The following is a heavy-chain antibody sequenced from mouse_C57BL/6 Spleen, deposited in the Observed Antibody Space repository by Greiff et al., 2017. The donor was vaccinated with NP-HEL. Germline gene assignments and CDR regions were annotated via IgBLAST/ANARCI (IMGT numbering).Heavy chain of an antibody. CDR1: GFTFSDYG. D-gene: IGHD1-1*01. Sequence: EVKVVESGGGLVKPGGSLKLSCAASGFTFSDYGMHWVRQAPEKGLEWVAYISSGSSTIYYADTVKGRFTISRDNAKNTLFLQMTSWRSEDTAMYYCARRYYGSSGYFDVWGTGTTVTVSS. J-gene: IGHJ1*03. CDR2: ISSGSSTI. V-gene: IGHV5-17*01. CDR3: ARRYYGSSGYFDV.